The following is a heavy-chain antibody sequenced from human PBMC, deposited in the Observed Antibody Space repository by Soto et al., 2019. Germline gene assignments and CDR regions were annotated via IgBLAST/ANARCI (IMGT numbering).Heavy chain of an antibody. CDR2: ISSSGTTM. J-gene: IGHJ4*02. D-gene: IGHD4-4*01. V-gene: IGHV3-48*03. CDR3: ARRYSKYLPLDN. Sequence: EVQLVESGGALVQPGGSLRVSCEASGFIFSRYEMHWVRQAPGKGLEWVSYISSSGTTMNYADSVKGRFTISRDNAENSLFLHMNSPRVEDTAVYYCARRYSKYLPLDNWGQGTLVTVSS. CDR1: GFIFSRYE.